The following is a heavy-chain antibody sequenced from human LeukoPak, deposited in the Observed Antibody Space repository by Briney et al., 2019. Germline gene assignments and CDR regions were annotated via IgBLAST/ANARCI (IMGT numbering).Heavy chain of an antibody. CDR3: ARDHGSSGWYETVDY. V-gene: IGHV3-30*09. D-gene: IGHD6-19*01. CDR1: GFTFSTFA. J-gene: IGHJ4*02. CDR2: ISYDGNNK. Sequence: GGSLRLSCAASGFTFSTFAMHWVRQAPGKGLEWVAVISYDGNNKYYADSVKGRFAISRDNSKNTLYLQMNSLRVEDTAVYYCARDHGSSGWYETVDYWGQGTLVTVSS.